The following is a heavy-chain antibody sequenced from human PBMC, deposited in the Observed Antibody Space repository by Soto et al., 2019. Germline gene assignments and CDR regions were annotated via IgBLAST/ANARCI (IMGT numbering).Heavy chain of an antibody. CDR2: ISGSGGST. D-gene: IGHD5-18*01. V-gene: IGHV3-23*01. Sequence: EVQLLESGGGLVQPGGSLRLSCAASGFTFSSYAMSWVRQAPGKGLEWVSAISGSGGSTYYADSVKGRFTISRDNSKNTRYLQINSVRAEDTGVYYCAKAQGPAMATLDGMDVWGQGTTVTVSS. J-gene: IGHJ6*02. CDR3: AKAQGPAMATLDGMDV. CDR1: GFTFSSYA.